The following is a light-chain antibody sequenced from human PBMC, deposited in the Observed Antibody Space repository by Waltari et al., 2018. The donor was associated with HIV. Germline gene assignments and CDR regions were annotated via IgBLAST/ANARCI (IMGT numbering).Light chain of an antibody. J-gene: IGLJ2*01. V-gene: IGLV2-14*01. Sequence: QSALTKPASVSGSPGQSITIYCPGTSRYVDGYNSGSWYQQHPGQAPKLMIYSVVQGPSVGSMLLSGSKSGNTASLTISGLQAEDEADYYCSSYTSSITFVVGGGTKLTVL. CDR2: SVV. CDR3: SSYTSSITFV. CDR1: SRYVDGYNS.